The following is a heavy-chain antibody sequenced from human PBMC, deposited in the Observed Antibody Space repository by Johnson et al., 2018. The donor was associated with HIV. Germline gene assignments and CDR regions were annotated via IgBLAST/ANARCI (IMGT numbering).Heavy chain of an antibody. Sequence: MLLVESGGGLVKPGDSLRLSCTASGFTFSNAWMSWVRQAPGTGLEWVSVINAGGETYYADSVKGRFTISRDRSKNTVSLQMNSLRVEDTAVYYCARDDRPDGFDIWGQGTMVTVSS. D-gene: IGHD1-14*01. V-gene: IGHV3-66*01. CDR2: INAGGET. CDR1: GFTFSNAW. CDR3: ARDDRPDGFDI. J-gene: IGHJ3*02.